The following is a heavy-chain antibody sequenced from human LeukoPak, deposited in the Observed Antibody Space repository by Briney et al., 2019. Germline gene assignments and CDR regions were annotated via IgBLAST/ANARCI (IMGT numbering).Heavy chain of an antibody. Sequence: GGSLRLSCAASGFTFRTHAMSWVRQAPGKGLEWVSVISGSGGSTYYADSVKGRFTISRDNSKNTLYLQMNSLRAEDAAVYYCAKDVGWLRFDYWGQGNLVTVSS. CDR3: AKDVGWLRFDY. CDR2: ISGSGGST. D-gene: IGHD5-12*01. CDR1: GFTFRTHA. J-gene: IGHJ4*02. V-gene: IGHV3-23*01.